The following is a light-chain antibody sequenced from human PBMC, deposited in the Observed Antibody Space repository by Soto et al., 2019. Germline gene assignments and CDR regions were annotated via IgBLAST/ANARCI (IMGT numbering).Light chain of an antibody. J-gene: IGLJ2*01. CDR3: CSYGGSYNLI. CDR2: EVT. Sequence: QSVLTQPPSASGSPGQSVTISCTGTSSDVGGYDYVSWYQQHPDKAPKLMIYEVTKRPSGVPDRFSGSKSGNTASLTVSGLQAEDEADYYCCSYGGSYNLIFGGGTKVTVL. CDR1: SSDVGGYDY. V-gene: IGLV2-8*01.